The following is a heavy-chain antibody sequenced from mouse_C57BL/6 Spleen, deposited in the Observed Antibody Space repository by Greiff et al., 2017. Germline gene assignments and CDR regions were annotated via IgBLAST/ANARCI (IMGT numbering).Heavy chain of an antibody. V-gene: IGHV5-17*01. CDR2: ISSGSSTI. CDR3: ARAGLLRLYFDY. Sequence: EVKLVESGGGLVKPGGSLKLSCAASGFTFSDYGMHWVRQAPEKGLEWVAYISSGSSTIYYADTVKGRFTISRDNAKNTLFLQMTRLRSEDTAMYYCARAGLLRLYFDYWGQGTTLTVSS. J-gene: IGHJ2*01. CDR1: GFTFSDYG. D-gene: IGHD3-2*02.